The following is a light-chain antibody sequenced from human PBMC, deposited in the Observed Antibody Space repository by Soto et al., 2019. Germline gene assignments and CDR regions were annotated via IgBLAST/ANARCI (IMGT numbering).Light chain of an antibody. Sequence: QSVLTQPPSASGTPGQRVTISCSGSSSNIESNYVYWYQQLPGSAPKLLIYRNDQRPSGVPARFSGSKSGTSASLAISGLRSEDEADYYCAAWDDSLSALVFGGGTQLTVL. CDR2: RND. J-gene: IGLJ3*02. V-gene: IGLV1-47*01. CDR3: AAWDDSLSALV. CDR1: SSNIESNY.